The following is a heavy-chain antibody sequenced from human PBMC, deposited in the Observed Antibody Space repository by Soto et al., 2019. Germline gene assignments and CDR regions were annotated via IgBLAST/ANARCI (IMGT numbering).Heavy chain of an antibody. CDR2: IYYTVTT. D-gene: IGHD4-17*01. CDR3: ARWADYGHYRGNEY. CDR1: GACVTSDGYY. J-gene: IGHJ4*02. Sequence: QVQLQESGPGLVKPSQTLSLTCTVTGACVTSDGYYWSWIRQHPGQGLEWIGYIYYTVTTYYNPSLKGRVTISLDRSKNQFSLKLTSVTAADTAVYYCARWADYGHYRGNEYWGQGILVTVSS. V-gene: IGHV4-31*03.